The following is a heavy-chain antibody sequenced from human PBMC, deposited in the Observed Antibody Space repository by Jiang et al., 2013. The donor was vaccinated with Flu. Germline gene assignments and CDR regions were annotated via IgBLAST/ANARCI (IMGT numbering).Heavy chain of an antibody. CDR1: GGSISSGDNY. J-gene: IGHJ5*02. D-gene: IGHD3-22*01. Sequence: LVKPSQTLSLTCTVSGGSISSGDNYWSWIRQPPGKGLEWMGYIYYSGSTYDSPSLKSRVTISVDTSKNQFSLKVSTVTAADTAAYYCARAVRAQNSDSSPFPHPPETWGQGTPVTVSS. CDR2: IYYSGST. V-gene: IGHV4-30-4*08. CDR3: ARAVRAQNSDSSPFPHPPET.